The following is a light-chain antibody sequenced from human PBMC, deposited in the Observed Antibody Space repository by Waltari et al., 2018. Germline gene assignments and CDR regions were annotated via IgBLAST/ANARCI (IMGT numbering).Light chain of an antibody. V-gene: IGKV1-12*01. CDR1: QDISNW. CDR2: KAS. Sequence: DIQMTQSPSSLSASVGDRVTITCRASQDISNWLAWYQQKPGKAPKLLIYKASSLQSGVPSRFSGSGSGTDFTLTISSLQPEDFAIYYCQQYNSAPRTFGQGTKVEIK. J-gene: IGKJ1*01. CDR3: QQYNSAPRT.